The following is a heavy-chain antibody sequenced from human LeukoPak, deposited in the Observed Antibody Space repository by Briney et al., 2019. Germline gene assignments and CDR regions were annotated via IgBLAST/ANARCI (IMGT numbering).Heavy chain of an antibody. CDR3: ARLGYCSSTSCPGMGYFDY. V-gene: IGHV4-39*07. CDR1: GGSISSSNFY. CDR2: IYHSGST. D-gene: IGHD2-2*01. J-gene: IGHJ4*02. Sequence: MASETLSLTCTVPGGSISSSNFYWGWIRQPPGKGLEWIGEIYHSGSTNYNPSLKSRVTISVDKSKNQFSLKLSSVTAADTAVYYCARLGYCSSTSCPGMGYFDYWGQGTLVTVSS.